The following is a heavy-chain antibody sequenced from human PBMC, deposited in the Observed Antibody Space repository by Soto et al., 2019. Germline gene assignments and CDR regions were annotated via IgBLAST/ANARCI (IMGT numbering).Heavy chain of an antibody. CDR1: GFTFSSYA. CDR3: ARAKYQLLSRFDY. D-gene: IGHD2-2*01. CDR2: ISYDGSNK. J-gene: IGHJ4*02. Sequence: GGSLRLSCAASGFTFSSYAMHWVRQAPGKGLEWVAVISYDGSNKYYADSVKGRFTISRDDSKNTLYLQMNGLRAEDTAVYYCARAKYQLLSRFDYWGQGTLVTVSS. V-gene: IGHV3-30-3*01.